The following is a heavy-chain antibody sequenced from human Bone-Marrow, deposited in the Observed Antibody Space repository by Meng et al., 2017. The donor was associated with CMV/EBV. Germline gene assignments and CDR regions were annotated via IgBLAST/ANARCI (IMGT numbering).Heavy chain of an antibody. Sequence: GGSLRLSCAASGFTFDDYAMHWVRQAPGKGLEWVSGISWNSGNIGYVDSVKGRFTISRDNAKNSLYLQMNSLRAEDTAVYYCARDHRDYGDYIGYYGMDVWGQGTTVTVSS. D-gene: IGHD4-17*01. CDR1: GFTFDDYA. CDR2: ISWNSGNI. V-gene: IGHV3-9*01. J-gene: IGHJ6*02. CDR3: ARDHRDYGDYIGYYGMDV.